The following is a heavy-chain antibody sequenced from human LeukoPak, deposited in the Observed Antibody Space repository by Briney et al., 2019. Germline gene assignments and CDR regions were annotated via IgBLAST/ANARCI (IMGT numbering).Heavy chain of an antibody. CDR1: GALISSGGYY. CDR3: ARNNGVDFEY. CDR2: IDDSGRT. J-gene: IGHJ4*02. V-gene: IGHV4-31*03. D-gene: IGHD2-8*01. Sequence: PSETLSLSCTVSGALISSGGYYWSWIRQHPGKGLEWIGYIDDSGRTYYNPPLKSRITISVDTSKNHFSLNLNSVTAADTAVYFCARNNGVDFEYWGQGTLVTVSS.